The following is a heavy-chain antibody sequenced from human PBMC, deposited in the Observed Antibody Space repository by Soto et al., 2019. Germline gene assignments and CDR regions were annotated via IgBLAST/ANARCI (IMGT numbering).Heavy chain of an antibody. J-gene: IGHJ6*02. V-gene: IGHV4-30-4*01. CDR2: INYSGST. Sequence: QVQLQESGPGLVKPSQTLSLTCTVSGGSISSGDYYWSWIRQPPGKGLEWIGYINYSGSTYYNPSLKFPVTISVDTSNTRVSLKLSSVTAADTAVYYCAASGPYYYYGMDVWGQGTTVTVSS. CDR3: AASGPYYYYGMDV. D-gene: IGHD6-6*01. CDR1: GGSISSGDYY.